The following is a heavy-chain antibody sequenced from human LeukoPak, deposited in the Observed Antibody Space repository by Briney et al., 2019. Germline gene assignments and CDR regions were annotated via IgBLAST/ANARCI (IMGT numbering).Heavy chain of an antibody. CDR1: GYSFTSYW. Sequence: GESLKISCKGSGYSFTSYWISWVRQMPGKGLEWMGRIDPSDSYTYYSPSFQGHVTISADKSISTAYLQWSSLKASDTAMYYCARLYLDIVVVPAAMYPVDYWGQGTLVTVSS. CDR2: IDPSDSYT. V-gene: IGHV5-10-1*01. J-gene: IGHJ4*02. D-gene: IGHD2-2*01. CDR3: ARLYLDIVVVPAAMYPVDY.